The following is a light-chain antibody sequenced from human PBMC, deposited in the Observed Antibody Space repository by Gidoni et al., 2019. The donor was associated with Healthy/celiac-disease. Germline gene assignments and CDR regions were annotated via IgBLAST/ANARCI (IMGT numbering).Light chain of an antibody. CDR1: QSVSRN. CDR3: QQYNNGPLYT. J-gene: IGKJ2*01. V-gene: IGKV3-15*01. CDR2: GAS. Sequence: ELVMQQSPATLSVSPGERATLSCRASQSVSRNLAWYQQKPGQAPRLLIDGASTRSTGIPARFSGSGSGKEFTLTISSLQSEDVAVYYCQQYNNGPLYTFGQGTKLEIK.